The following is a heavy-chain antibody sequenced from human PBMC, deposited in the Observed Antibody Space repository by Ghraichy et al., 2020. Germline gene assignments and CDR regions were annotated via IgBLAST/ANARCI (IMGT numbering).Heavy chain of an antibody. CDR3: ARLRVTSGHYFDS. Sequence: SETLSLTCTVSGDSIRSGTHYWGWIRQPPGKELEWIGSIYYSGTTYYNPSLKSRVTISVDTSKNQFSLKVRSVTAADTAVFYCARLRVTSGHYFDSWGQGTLVTVSS. J-gene: IGHJ4*02. V-gene: IGHV4-39*01. D-gene: IGHD4-11*01. CDR2: IYYSGTT. CDR1: GDSIRSGTHY.